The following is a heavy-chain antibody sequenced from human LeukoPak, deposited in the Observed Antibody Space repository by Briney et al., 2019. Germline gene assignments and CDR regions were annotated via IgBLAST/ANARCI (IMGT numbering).Heavy chain of an antibody. J-gene: IGHJ4*02. Sequence: TGGSLRLSCAASGFTFSSYWMHWVRQAPGKGLEWVSTTSAIDGSTYYADSVKGRITISRDNSKNTLYLQMNSLRAEDTAVYYCAKLSEDCSSAGCYPYWGQGTRVTVSS. CDR1: GFTFSSYW. D-gene: IGHD2-2*01. CDR3: AKLSEDCSSAGCYPY. CDR2: TSAIDGST. V-gene: IGHV3-23*01.